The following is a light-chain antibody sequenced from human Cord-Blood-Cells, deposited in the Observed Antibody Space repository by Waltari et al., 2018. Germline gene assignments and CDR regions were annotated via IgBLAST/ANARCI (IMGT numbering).Light chain of an antibody. Sequence: SYVLTQPPSVSVDPGKTARITCGGTNIGSKSVHGYQQKPGQAPVLVVYDDSDRPSGIPERFSGSNAGNTATLTISRVEAGDEADYYCQVWDSSSDHWVFGGGTKLTVL. J-gene: IGLJ3*02. CDR3: QVWDSSSDHWV. CDR2: DDS. V-gene: IGLV3-21*03. CDR1: NIGSKS.